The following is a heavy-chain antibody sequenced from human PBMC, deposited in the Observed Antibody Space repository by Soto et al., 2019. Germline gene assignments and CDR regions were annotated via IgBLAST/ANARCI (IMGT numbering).Heavy chain of an antibody. CDR1: GGSFSGYY. D-gene: IGHD2-8*02. Sequence: SETLSLTCAVYGGSFSGYYWTWIRQPPGTGLEWIGEINHSGSTNYNPSLKSRVTISVDTSKNQFSLKLTSVTAADAAVYYCARDKITGLFNYWGQGALVTVSS. CDR3: ARDKITGLFNY. V-gene: IGHV4-34*01. CDR2: INHSGST. J-gene: IGHJ4*02.